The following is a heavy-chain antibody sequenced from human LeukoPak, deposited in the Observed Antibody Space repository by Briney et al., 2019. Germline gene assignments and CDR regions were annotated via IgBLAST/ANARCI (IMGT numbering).Heavy chain of an antibody. D-gene: IGHD6-13*01. CDR2: ISAYNGNT. Sequence: ASVKVSCKASGYTFTSYGISWVRQAPGQGLERMGWISAYNGNTNYAQKLQGRVTMTTDTSTSTAYMELRSLRSDDTAVYYCATGIAAQDAFDIWGQGTMVTVSS. CDR1: GYTFTSYG. V-gene: IGHV1-18*04. CDR3: ATGIAAQDAFDI. J-gene: IGHJ3*02.